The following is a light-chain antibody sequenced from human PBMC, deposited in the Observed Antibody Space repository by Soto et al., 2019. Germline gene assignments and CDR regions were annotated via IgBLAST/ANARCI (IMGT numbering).Light chain of an antibody. V-gene: IGKV3-15*01. Sequence: EIVMTQSPATLSVSPGERATLSCRASQSVNTNLAWYRQKPGQAPRLLISDTSTRATGVPARFSGSGSGTDDTLAISSRQSEESGIYYCQQYNVWPPLTFGGGTKVEIK. CDR3: QQYNVWPPLT. J-gene: IGKJ4*01. CDR2: DTS. CDR1: QSVNTN.